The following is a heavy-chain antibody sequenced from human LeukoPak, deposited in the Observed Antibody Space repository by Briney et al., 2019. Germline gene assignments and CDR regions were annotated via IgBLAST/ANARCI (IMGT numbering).Heavy chain of an antibody. CDR2: INSDGSIT. CDR1: GFSFSTYW. J-gene: IGHJ6*02. V-gene: IGHV3-74*01. CDR3: ASDSPSNGLDV. Sequence: GGSLRLSCAASGFSFSTYWMHWVRQIPGKEPVWVSRINSDGSITVYADSVKGRFTVSKDNAKDMLYLQMTSLRADDTATYYCASDSPSNGLDVWGQGTTVTVSS.